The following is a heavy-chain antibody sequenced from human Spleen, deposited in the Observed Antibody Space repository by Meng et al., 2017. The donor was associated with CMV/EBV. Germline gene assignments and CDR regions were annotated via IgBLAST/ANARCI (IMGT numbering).Heavy chain of an antibody. CDR2: IYYSGST. J-gene: IGHJ4*02. Sequence: TVSGGSMNSGAYYWSWIRQHPGKGLEWIGYIYYSGSTYYSPSLKSRAAISLETSKNQFSLRLNSVTAADTAVYYCASRPHFAGNFFDNWGQGTLVTVSS. V-gene: IGHV4-31*02. CDR3: ASRPHFAGNFFDN. CDR1: GGSMNSGAYY.